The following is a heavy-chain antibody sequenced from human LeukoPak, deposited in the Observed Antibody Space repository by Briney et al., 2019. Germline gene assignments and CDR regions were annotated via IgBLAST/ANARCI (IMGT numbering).Heavy chain of an antibody. D-gene: IGHD6-19*01. CDR3: ARISGYSSGWLSPFDY. CDR1: GGSISSYY. CDR2: IYYSGST. V-gene: IGHV4-59*01. J-gene: IGHJ4*02. Sequence: PSETLSLTCTVSGGSISSYYWSWIRQPPGKGLEWIGYIYYSGSTNYNPSLKSRVTISVDTSKNQFSLKLRSVTAADTAVYYCARISGYSSGWLSPFDYWGQGTLVTVSS.